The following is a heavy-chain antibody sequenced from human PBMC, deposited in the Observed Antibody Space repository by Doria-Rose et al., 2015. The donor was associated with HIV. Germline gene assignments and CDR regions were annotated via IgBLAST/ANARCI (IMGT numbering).Heavy chain of an antibody. V-gene: IGHV2-26*01. CDR2: IFTDDER. D-gene: IGHD6-13*01. CDR3: ARIKSSRWYHKYYLDF. CDR1: GGSLSSPGMG. Sequence: SGPVLVKPTEALTLTCTVSGGSLSSPGMGVSWIRQPPGKALEWLANIFTDDERSYNTSLQSRLTISSGTSKSQVVLTMTDMYPVYTATYYCARIKSSRWYHKYYLDFWGQGTLVIVSA. J-gene: IGHJ4*02.